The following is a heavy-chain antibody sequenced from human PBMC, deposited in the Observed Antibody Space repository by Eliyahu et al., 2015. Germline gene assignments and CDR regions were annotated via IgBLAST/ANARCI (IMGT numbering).Heavy chain of an antibody. J-gene: IGHJ4*02. CDR2: IWDDGNNK. CDR3: ASLDARLSYYLDY. CDR1: GFXFGXHG. Sequence: QVQLVESGGGVVQPGGSLXLSXAAPGFXFGXHGMHWVRQAPGKXLEWVAVIWDDGNNKYYAESVRGRFTISRDTSKTTLYLQMNSLRAEDTAVYYCASLDARLSYYLDYWGQGTLVTVSS. V-gene: IGHV3-33*01. D-gene: IGHD1-1*01.